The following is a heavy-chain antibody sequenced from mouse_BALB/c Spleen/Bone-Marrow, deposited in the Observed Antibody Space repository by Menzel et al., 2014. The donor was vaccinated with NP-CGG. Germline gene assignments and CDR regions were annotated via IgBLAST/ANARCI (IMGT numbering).Heavy chain of an antibody. CDR3: TTWNEGLY. CDR2: IRNKANNHAT. J-gene: IGHJ3*01. CDR1: GFTFSNAW. Sequence: EVMLVESGGGLVQPGGSMKLSCGASGFTFSNAWMDWVRQSPEKGLEWVAEIRNKANNHATYYRESVKGRFTISRDDSKSCIYLQMNRLRAEDTGIYYCTTWNEGLYWGQGTLVTVSA. D-gene: IGHD3-3*01. V-gene: IGHV6-6*01.